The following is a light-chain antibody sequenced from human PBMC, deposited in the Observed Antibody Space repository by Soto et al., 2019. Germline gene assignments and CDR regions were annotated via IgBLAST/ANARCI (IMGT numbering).Light chain of an antibody. V-gene: IGKV3D-15*01. J-gene: IGKJ4*01. CDR3: QSYNDWPLT. CDR2: GAS. Sequence: TVITXXPXXXXXXXXERXTXXXRASRSVRNKLAWYQQKSGQAPRLLIYGASTRASGIPTRFSGSGSGTEFTLTISSLQSEDFAVYFCQSYNDWPLTFGGGTKVEIK. CDR1: RSVRNK.